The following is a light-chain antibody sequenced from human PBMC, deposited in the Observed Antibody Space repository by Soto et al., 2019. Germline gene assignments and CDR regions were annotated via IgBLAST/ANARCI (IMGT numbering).Light chain of an antibody. Sequence: EIVLTQSPGTLSLSPGERATLSCRASQTVSSSYLAWYQQKPGQAPRLLIYGASNRATGIPDRFGGSGSGADFTLTISSLQSEDFAVYYCQQYNHWRSISFGQGTRLEIK. CDR3: QQYNHWRSIS. J-gene: IGKJ5*01. CDR1: QTVSSSY. V-gene: IGKV3-20*01. CDR2: GAS.